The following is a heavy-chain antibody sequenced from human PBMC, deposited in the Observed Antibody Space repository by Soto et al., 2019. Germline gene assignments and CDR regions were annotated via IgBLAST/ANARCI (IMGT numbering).Heavy chain of an antibody. Sequence: ASVKVSCKASGYTFTGYYMHWVRQAPGQGLEWMGWINPNSGGTNYAQKFQGWVTMTRDTSISTAYMELSRLRSDDTAVYYCARSNWGTPDAFDIWGQGTMVTVSS. D-gene: IGHD7-27*01. CDR3: ARSNWGTPDAFDI. CDR2: INPNSGGT. J-gene: IGHJ3*02. V-gene: IGHV1-2*04. CDR1: GYTFTGYY.